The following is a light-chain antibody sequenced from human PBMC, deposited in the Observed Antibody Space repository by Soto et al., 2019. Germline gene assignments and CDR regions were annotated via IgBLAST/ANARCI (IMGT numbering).Light chain of an antibody. Sequence: EIVLTQSPATLSLSPGERATLSCRASQSVSSYSAWYQQKPGQAPRLLIYDASNRATGIPARFSGSGSGTDFTLTISSLEPEDFAVYYCQQRYNTFGQGTKLEIK. CDR3: QQRYNT. CDR2: DAS. J-gene: IGKJ2*01. CDR1: QSVSSY. V-gene: IGKV3-11*01.